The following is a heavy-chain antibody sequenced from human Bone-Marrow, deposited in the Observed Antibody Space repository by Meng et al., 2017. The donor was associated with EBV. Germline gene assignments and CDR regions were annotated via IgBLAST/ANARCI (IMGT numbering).Heavy chain of an antibody. D-gene: IGHD3-10*01. CDR3: ARDYYGYHYFDS. CDR2: IYHSGST. V-gene: IGHV4-4*02. Sequence: QVRRPGSGPGLVKPSGTLSLTCAVSGVSIGSGHWWSWVRQPPEKGLEWIGNIYHSGSTSYNPSLKSRVTISVDKSKNQFSLTVSSVTAADTAVYFRARDYYGYHYFDSWGRGTLVTVSS. J-gene: IGHJ4*02. CDR1: GVSIGSGHW.